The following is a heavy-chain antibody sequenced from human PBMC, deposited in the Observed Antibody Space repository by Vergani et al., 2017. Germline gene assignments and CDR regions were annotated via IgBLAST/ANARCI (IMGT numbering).Heavy chain of an antibody. CDR1: GGSFSGYY. D-gene: IGHD3-9*01. CDR2: INHSGST. V-gene: IGHV4-34*01. Sequence: QVQLQQWGAGLLTPSETLSLTCAVYGGSFSGYYWSWIRQPPGKGLEWIGEINHSGSTNYNPSLKSRVTISVDTSKNQFSLKLNSVTAADTAVYYCARGNYDILTGYSGGNWFDPWGQGTLVTVSS. CDR3: ARGNYDILTGYSGGNWFDP. J-gene: IGHJ5*02.